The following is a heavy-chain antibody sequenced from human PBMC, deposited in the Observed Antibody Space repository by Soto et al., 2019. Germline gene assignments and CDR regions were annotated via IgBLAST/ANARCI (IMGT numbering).Heavy chain of an antibody. CDR1: GGSVSSAGYF. CDR3: ARDLSGWDRRYYYYYGMDV. CDR2: IYYSGST. D-gene: IGHD6-19*01. V-gene: IGHV4-61*08. J-gene: IGHJ6*02. Sequence: SETLYLTCTVSGGSVSSAGYFWSWIRQPPGKGLEWIGYIYYSGSTNYNPSLKSRVTISVDTSKNQFSLKLSSVTAADTAVYYCARDLSGWDRRYYYYYGMDVWGQGTTVTVSS.